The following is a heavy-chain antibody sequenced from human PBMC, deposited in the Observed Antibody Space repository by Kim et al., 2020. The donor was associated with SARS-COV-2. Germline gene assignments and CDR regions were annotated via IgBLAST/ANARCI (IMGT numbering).Heavy chain of an antibody. CDR1: GFTVSSYA. D-gene: IGHD5-12*01. CDR2: ITDSGGST. V-gene: IGHV3-23*01. CDR3: AKSGQLDN. J-gene: IGHJ4*02. Sequence: GGSLRLSCAASGFTVSSYAMSWVRQAPGKGLEWVSSITDSGGSTSYAASVKGRFTISRDNSKNTLYLQMNSLRAEDTALYYCAKSGQLDNWGQGTLVTVSS.